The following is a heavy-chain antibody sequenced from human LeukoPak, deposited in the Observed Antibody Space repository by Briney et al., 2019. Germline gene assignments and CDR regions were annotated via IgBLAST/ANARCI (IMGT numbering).Heavy chain of an antibody. CDR2: ISWNSGSI. CDR1: GFTFDDYA. CDR3: ASSNPQYGSGSYYNFPFDY. Sequence: GRSLRLSCAASGFTFDDYAMHWVRQAPGKGLEWVSGISWNSGSIGYADSVKGRFTISRDNAKNSLYLQMNSLRAGDTALYYCASSNPQYGSGSYYNFPFDYWGQGTLVTVSS. J-gene: IGHJ4*02. V-gene: IGHV3-9*01. D-gene: IGHD3-10*01.